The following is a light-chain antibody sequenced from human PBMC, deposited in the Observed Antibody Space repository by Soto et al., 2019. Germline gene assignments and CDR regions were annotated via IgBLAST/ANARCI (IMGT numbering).Light chain of an antibody. CDR2: AAS. V-gene: IGKV1-39*01. CDR1: QSIRTY. J-gene: IGKJ2*01. Sequence: DIQMTQSPSSLSASVGDRVTITCRASQSIRTYLNWYQQKPGKAPSLLIYAASNLHSGVPSRFSGSGSGTDFTLAITSLQPEDFATYYCQHSYSTPRTFGQGTKLEI. CDR3: QHSYSTPRT.